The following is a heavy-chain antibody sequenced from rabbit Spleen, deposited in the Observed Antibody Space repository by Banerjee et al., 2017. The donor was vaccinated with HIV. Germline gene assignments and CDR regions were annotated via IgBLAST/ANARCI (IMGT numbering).Heavy chain of an antibody. J-gene: IGHJ4*01. V-gene: IGHV1S45*01. Sequence: QEQLVESGGGLVKPEGSLTLTCKASGVSFSSSYYMCWVRQAPGKGLECVACIYGGSSASTYYASWAKGRFTISKTSSTTVTLQMTSLTAADTATYFCARGSATMTMVITGFYLNLWGQGTLVTVS. CDR2: IYGGSSAST. D-gene: IGHD2-1*01. CDR1: GVSFSSSYY. CDR3: ARGSATMTMVITGFYLNL.